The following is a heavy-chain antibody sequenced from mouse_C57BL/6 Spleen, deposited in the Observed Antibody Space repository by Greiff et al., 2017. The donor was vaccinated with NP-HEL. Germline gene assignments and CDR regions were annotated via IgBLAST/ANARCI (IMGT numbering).Heavy chain of an antibody. CDR2: IYPGDGDT. CDR1: GYAFSSYW. CDR3: ARHSNPYYFDY. Sequence: VQLQQSGAELVKPGASVKISCKASGYAFSSYWMNWVKQRPGKGLEWIGQIYPGDGDTNYNGKFKGKATLTADKSSSTAYMQLSSLTSEDSAVYFCARHSNPYYFDYGGQGTTLTVSS. D-gene: IGHD2-5*01. V-gene: IGHV1-80*01. J-gene: IGHJ2*01.